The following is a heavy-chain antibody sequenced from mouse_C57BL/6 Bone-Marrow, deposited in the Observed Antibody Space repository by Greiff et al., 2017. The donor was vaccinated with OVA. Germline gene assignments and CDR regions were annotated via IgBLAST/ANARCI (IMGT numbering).Heavy chain of an antibody. CDR3: ARGGFYAMDY. CDR2: INPGSGGT. V-gene: IGHV1-54*01. CDR1: GYAFTNYL. Sequence: VQRVESGAELVRPGTSVKVSCKASGYAFTNYLIEWVKQRPGQGLEWIGVINPGSGGTNYNEKFKGKATLTADKSSSTAYMQLSSLTSEDSAVYFCARGGFYAMDYWGQGTSVTVSS. J-gene: IGHJ4*01. D-gene: IGHD1-1*02.